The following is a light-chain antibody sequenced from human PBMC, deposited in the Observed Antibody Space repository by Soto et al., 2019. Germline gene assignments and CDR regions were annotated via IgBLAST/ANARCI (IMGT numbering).Light chain of an antibody. J-gene: IGLJ2*01. CDR3: CSYAGSSIHVV. Sequence: QSALTQPASVSGSPGQSITISSTGTSSDVGSYNLVSWYQQHPGKAPKLMIYEGSKRPSGVSNRFSGSKSGNTASLTISGLQAEDEADYYCCSYAGSSIHVVFGGGTKLTVL. CDR2: EGS. V-gene: IGLV2-23*01. CDR1: SSDVGSYNL.